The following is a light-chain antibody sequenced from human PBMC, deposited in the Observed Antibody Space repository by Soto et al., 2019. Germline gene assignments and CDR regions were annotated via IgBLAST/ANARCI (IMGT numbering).Light chain of an antibody. J-gene: IGKJ5*01. CDR1: QGISTF. Sequence: DIQMTQSPSSLSASVGDRVTITCRASQGISTFLAWYPQNPGKVPKLLISAASTLQSGVPSRFSGRGSGTDFTLTITSLQPEDVATYYWQKYSSVITFGQGTRLAIK. CDR3: QKYSSVIT. V-gene: IGKV1-27*01. CDR2: AAS.